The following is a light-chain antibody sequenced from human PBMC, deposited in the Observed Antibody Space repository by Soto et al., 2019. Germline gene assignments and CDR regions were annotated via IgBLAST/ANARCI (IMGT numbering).Light chain of an antibody. CDR2: LNSDGSH. CDR1: SGHSSYA. V-gene: IGLV4-69*01. Sequence: QSVLTQSPSASASLGASVKLTCTLSSGHSSYAIAWHQQQPEKGPRYLMKLNSDGSHSKGDGIPDRISGSSSGAERYLTISSLQSEDEADYYCQTWGTGPLVFGGGTKLTVL. J-gene: IGLJ2*01. CDR3: QTWGTGPLV.